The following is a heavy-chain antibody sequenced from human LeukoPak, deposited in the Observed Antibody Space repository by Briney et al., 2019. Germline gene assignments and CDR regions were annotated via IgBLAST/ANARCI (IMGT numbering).Heavy chain of an antibody. V-gene: IGHV4-39*01. CDR2: IYYSGST. Sequence: SETLSLTCTVSGGSIRSSYYYWGWIRQPPGKGLEWIGSIYYSGSTYYNPSLKSRVTISVDTSKNQFSLKLSSVTAADTAVYYCARRLYCSGGSCQYYFDYWGQGTLVTVSS. D-gene: IGHD2-15*01. CDR1: GGSIRSSYYY. J-gene: IGHJ4*02. CDR3: ARRLYCSGGSCQYYFDY.